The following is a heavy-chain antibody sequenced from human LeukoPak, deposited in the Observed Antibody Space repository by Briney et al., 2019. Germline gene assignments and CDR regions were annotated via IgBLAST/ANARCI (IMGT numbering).Heavy chain of an antibody. CDR2: IYTSGST. CDR1: GGSISSFY. V-gene: IGHV4-4*07. Sequence: SETLSLTCTVSGGSISSFYWSWIRQPAGRGLEWIGRIYTSGSTNYNPSLRSRVTMSVDTSKNQFSLNLTSVTAADTALYYCARATYYDFWSGMGAFDIWGQGTVVTVSS. J-gene: IGHJ3*02. CDR3: ARATYYDFWSGMGAFDI. D-gene: IGHD3-3*01.